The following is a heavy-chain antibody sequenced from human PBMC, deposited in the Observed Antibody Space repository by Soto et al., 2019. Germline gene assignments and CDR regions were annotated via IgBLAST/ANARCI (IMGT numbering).Heavy chain of an antibody. CDR3: ASRSSGWYFDY. CDR1: GFTFSSYA. Sequence: EVQLLESGGGLVQPGGSLRLSCAASGFTFSSYAMTWVRQAPGKGLEWVSVISGSGGSTYYADSVKGRFTISRDNSKNTLYLQMNDLRAEDTAVYYCASRSSGWYFDYWGQGTLVTVSS. V-gene: IGHV3-23*01. D-gene: IGHD6-19*01. J-gene: IGHJ4*02. CDR2: ISGSGGST.